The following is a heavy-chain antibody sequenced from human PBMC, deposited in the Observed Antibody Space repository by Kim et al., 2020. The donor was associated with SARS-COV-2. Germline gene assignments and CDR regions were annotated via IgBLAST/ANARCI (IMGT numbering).Heavy chain of an antibody. D-gene: IGHD3-22*01. CDR3: ARGDSSGYPNSLFDY. J-gene: IGHJ4*02. Sequence: QKCQGGVTITADKSTSTAYMELSSLRSEDTAVYYCARGDSSGYPNSLFDYWGQGTLVTVSS. V-gene: IGHV1-69*02.